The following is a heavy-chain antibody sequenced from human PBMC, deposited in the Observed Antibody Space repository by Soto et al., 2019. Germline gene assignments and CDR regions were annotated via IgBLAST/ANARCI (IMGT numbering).Heavy chain of an antibody. J-gene: IGHJ6*02. V-gene: IGHV4-39*01. CDR3: ARVSYDFWSGYSPDV. D-gene: IGHD3-3*01. CDR2: IYYSGST. Sequence: PSETLSLTCTVSGGSISSSSYYWGWIRQPPGKGLEWIGSIYYSGSTYYNPSLKSRVTISVDTSKNQFSLKLSSVTAADTAVYYCARVSYDFWSGYSPDVWGQGTTVTVSS. CDR1: GGSISSSSYY.